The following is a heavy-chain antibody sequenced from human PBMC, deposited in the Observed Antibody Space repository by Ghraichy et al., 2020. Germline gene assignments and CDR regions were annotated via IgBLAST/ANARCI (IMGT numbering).Heavy chain of an antibody. CDR1: GTSVSSGGYF. D-gene: IGHD3-3*01. Sequence: SETLSLTCSVSGTSVSSGGYFWNWLRQHPGKGLEWIGCVYYTGAAYYSPSLRSRVTISLDTSQNHFSLKLASVSAADTALYYCARGRFGSFSFDDWGHGALITVSS. CDR3: ARGRFGSFSFDD. J-gene: IGHJ4*01. CDR2: VYYTGAA. V-gene: IGHV4-31*03.